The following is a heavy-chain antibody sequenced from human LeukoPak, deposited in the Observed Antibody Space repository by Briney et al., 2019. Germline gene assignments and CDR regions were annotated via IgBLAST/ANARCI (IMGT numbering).Heavy chain of an antibody. V-gene: IGHV1-18*01. CDR3: ARDYPTLAGATGWFDP. Sequence: ASVKVSCKASGYTFTSYGISWVRQAPGQGLEWMGWISAYNGNTNYAQKLQGRVTMTTDTSTSTAYMELRSLRSDDTAVYYCARDYPTLAGATGWFDPWGQGTLVTVSS. J-gene: IGHJ5*02. D-gene: IGHD1-26*01. CDR1: GYTFTSYG. CDR2: ISAYNGNT.